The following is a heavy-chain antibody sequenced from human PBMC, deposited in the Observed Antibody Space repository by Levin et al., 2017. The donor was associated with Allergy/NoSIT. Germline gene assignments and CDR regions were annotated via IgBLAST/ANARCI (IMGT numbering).Heavy chain of an antibody. D-gene: IGHD2-15*01. CDR1: GFTFSSYS. V-gene: IGHV3-48*01. Sequence: LSLTCAASGFTFSSYSMNWVRRAPGKGLEWLSYISTSSLTIYYADSVKGRFTISRDNAKSSLYLQMNSLRAEDTAVYYCARDFGYCSAGSCSSFDYWGQGTLVTVSS. CDR2: ISTSSLTI. J-gene: IGHJ4*02. CDR3: ARDFGYCSAGSCSSFDY.